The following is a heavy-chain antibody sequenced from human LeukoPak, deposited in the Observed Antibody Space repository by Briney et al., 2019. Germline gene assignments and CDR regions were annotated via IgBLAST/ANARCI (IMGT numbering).Heavy chain of an antibody. CDR1: GGSISSYY. D-gene: IGHD3-16*01. Sequence: PSETLSLTCTVSGGSISSYYWGWIRQPPGKGLEWIGSIYYSGSTYYNPSLKSRVTISVDTSKNQFSLKLSSVTAADTAVYYCARHGGVRQALYFDYWGQGTLVTVSS. V-gene: IGHV4-39*01. CDR2: IYYSGST. J-gene: IGHJ4*02. CDR3: ARHGGVRQALYFDY.